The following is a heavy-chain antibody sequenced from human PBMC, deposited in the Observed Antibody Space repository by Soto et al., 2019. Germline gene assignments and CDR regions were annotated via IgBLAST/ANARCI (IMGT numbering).Heavy chain of an antibody. J-gene: IGHJ4*02. Sequence: GESLKISCAASGFTFSSYWMSWVRQAPGKGLEWVANIKQDGSEKYYVDSVKGRFTISRDNAKNSLYLQMNSLRAEDTAVYYCARESGYYDSSGYYLFDYWGQGTLVTVSS. CDR2: IKQDGSEK. CDR1: GFTFSSYW. D-gene: IGHD3-22*01. CDR3: ARESGYYDSSGYYLFDY. V-gene: IGHV3-7*01.